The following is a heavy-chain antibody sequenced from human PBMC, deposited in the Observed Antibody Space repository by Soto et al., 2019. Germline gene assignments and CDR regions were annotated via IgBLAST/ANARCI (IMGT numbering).Heavy chain of an antibody. J-gene: IGHJ5*02. CDR3: ARHYSSGSRNWFDP. V-gene: IGHV4-39*01. Sequence: SETLSLTCSVSGGSINSSSYFWGWVRQPPGKGLEWIGSIYYSGSTYYNPSLRSRVTISVDTSKNQFSLKLSSVTAADTAVFYCARHYSSGSRNWFDPGAREPRSPSPQ. CDR2: IYYSGST. D-gene: IGHD6-19*01. CDR1: GGSINSSSYF.